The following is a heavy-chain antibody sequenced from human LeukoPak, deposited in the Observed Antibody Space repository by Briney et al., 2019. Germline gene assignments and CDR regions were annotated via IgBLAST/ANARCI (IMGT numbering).Heavy chain of an antibody. CDR1: GGSISSDGYS. CDR2: IYYSGST. CDR3: ARAHNYYYYYMDV. Sequence: PSQTLSLTCAVSGGSISSDGYSWSWIRQPPGKGLEWIGYIYYSGSTYYNPSLKSRVTISVDTSKNQFSLKLSSVTAADTAVYYCARAHNYYYYYMDVWGKGTTVTVSS. J-gene: IGHJ6*03. V-gene: IGHV4-30-2*01.